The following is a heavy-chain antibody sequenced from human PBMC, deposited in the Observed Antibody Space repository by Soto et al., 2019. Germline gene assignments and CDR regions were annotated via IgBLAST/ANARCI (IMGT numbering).Heavy chain of an antibody. CDR3: AKDLLFNWNEPRHFDY. CDR1: GFTFSNYA. Sequence: GGSLRLSCAASGFTFSNYAMSWVRQAPGKGLEWVSGISGSGGSANYADSVKGRFTISRDNSRSTLNLQMNSLRAEDTAVYYCAKDLLFNWNEPRHFDYWGQGTLVTVSS. V-gene: IGHV3-23*01. D-gene: IGHD1-20*01. CDR2: ISGSGGSA. J-gene: IGHJ4*02.